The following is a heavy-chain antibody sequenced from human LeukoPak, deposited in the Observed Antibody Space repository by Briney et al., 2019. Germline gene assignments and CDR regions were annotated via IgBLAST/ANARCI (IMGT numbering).Heavy chain of an antibody. CDR3: PKDENYYGSASLFDY. CDR2: ISGSGGST. Sequence: GGSLRLSCAASGFTFSSYGMSWVRQAPGKGLEWVSAISGSGGSTYYADSVKGRFTISRDNSKNTLYLQMNSLRAEDTAVYYCPKDENYYGSASLFDYWGQGTLVTVSS. CDR1: GFTFSSYG. D-gene: IGHD3-10*01. V-gene: IGHV3-23*01. J-gene: IGHJ4*02.